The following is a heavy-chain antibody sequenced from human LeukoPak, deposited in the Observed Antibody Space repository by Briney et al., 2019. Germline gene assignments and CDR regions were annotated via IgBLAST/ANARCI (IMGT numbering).Heavy chain of an antibody. J-gene: IGHJ4*02. CDR1: GGSISSSSYY. CDR2: IYYSGST. CDR3: ARVTGYTIEDYFDY. Sequence: KPSETLSLTCTVSGGSISSSSYYWGWIRQPPGKGLEWIGSIYYSGSTYYNPSLKSRVTISVETSKNQFSLKLSSVTAADTAVYYCARVTGYTIEDYFDYWGQGTLVTVSS. D-gene: IGHD3-9*01. V-gene: IGHV4-39*07.